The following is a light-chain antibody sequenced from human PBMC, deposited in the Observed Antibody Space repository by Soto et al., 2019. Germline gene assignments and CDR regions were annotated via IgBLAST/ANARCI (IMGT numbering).Light chain of an antibody. J-gene: IGKJ4*01. V-gene: IGKV3-20*01. Sequence: EIVMTQSPGTLSLSPGEGATLSCRASRSINSNFLAWYQQKPGQAPSLLTYGASSRVTDVPDRFSASGSGTDFALTISRLEPEDVAVYYCQQYISSPLTFGGGTKVEI. CDR2: GAS. CDR3: QQYISSPLT. CDR1: RSINSNF.